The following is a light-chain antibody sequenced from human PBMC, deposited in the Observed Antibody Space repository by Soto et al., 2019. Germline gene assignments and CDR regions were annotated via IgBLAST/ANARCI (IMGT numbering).Light chain of an antibody. CDR3: QQRSNWPPL. Sequence: EIVLTQSPGTLSLYPGERATLSCRASQSVSNNYLAWYQQKPGQAPRLLIYGASNRATGIPARFSGSGSGTDFTLTISSLEPEDFAVYYCQQRSNWPPLFGQGTKVDI. CDR1: QSVSNNY. V-gene: IGKV3-11*01. J-gene: IGKJ1*01. CDR2: GAS.